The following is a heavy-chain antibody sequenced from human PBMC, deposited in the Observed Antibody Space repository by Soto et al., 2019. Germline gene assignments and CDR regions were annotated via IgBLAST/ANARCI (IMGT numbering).Heavy chain of an antibody. Sequence: SVKVSCKASGGTFSSYAISWVRQAPGQGLEWMGGIIPIFGTANYAQKFQGRATITADESTSTAYMELSSLRSEDTAVYYCAIGTTDIVLVPAAINYYYGMDVWGQGTTVTVSS. CDR3: AIGTTDIVLVPAAINYYYGMDV. J-gene: IGHJ6*02. CDR2: IIPIFGTA. D-gene: IGHD2-2*01. CDR1: GGTFSSYA. V-gene: IGHV1-69*13.